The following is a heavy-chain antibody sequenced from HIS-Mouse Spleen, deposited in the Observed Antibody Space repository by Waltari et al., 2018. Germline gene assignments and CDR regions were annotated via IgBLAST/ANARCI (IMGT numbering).Heavy chain of an antibody. Sequence: QLQLQQSRPGLVKPSETLSLTSPASGGSITSSRYHWGWVRQPPGKGLEWIGSIYYSGSTYYNPSLKSRVTISVDTSKNQFSLKLSSVTAADTAVYYCAREIPYSSSWYDWYFDLWGRGTLVTVSS. CDR1: GGSITSSRYH. CDR2: IYYSGST. V-gene: IGHV4-39*07. D-gene: IGHD6-13*01. CDR3: AREIPYSSSWYDWYFDL. J-gene: IGHJ2*01.